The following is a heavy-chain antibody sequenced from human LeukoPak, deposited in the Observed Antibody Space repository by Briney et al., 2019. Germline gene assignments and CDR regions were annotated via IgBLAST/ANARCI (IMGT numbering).Heavy chain of an antibody. J-gene: IGHJ4*02. D-gene: IGHD6-19*01. CDR1: GFTFSSYW. CDR3: ASASQLDNGWYRTFDY. CDR2: ISISSTYI. V-gene: IGHV3-21*01. Sequence: GGSLRLSCAASGFTFSSYWMRWVRQAPGKGLEWVSSISISSTYIYYADSVKGRFTISRDNAKNSLYLQMNGLRAEDTAVYYCASASQLDNGWYRTFDYWGQGTLVTVSS.